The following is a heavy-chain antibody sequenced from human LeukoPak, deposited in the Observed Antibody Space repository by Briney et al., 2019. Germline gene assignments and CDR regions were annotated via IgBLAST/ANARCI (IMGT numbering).Heavy chain of an antibody. CDR1: GGSISRYY. Sequence: SETLSLTCTVSGGSISRYYWSWILLAAGKGLEWIGRIYTSRGTNYNPSLKSRVTMSVDTSKNQFSLNLSSVTPADTAVYYCARGIYSSGWYWLDPWGQGILVTVSS. CDR2: IYTSRGT. CDR3: ARGIYSSGWYWLDP. J-gene: IGHJ5*02. D-gene: IGHD6-19*01. V-gene: IGHV4-4*07.